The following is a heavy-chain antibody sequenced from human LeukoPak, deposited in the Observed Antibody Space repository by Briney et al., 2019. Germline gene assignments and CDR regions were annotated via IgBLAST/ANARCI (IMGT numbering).Heavy chain of an antibody. CDR1: GGTFSSYA. CDR3: ARGIAARPDY. V-gene: IGHV1-69*05. CDR2: IIPIFGTA. Sequence: SVKVSCKASGGTFSSYAISWVRQAPGQGLEWMGGIIPIFGTANYAQKFQGRVTITTDESTSTAYMELSRLRSDDTAVYYCARGIAARPDYWGQGTLVTVSS. J-gene: IGHJ4*02. D-gene: IGHD6-6*01.